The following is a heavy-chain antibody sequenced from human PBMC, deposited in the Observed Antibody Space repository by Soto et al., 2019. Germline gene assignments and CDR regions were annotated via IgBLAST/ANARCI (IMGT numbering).Heavy chain of an antibody. J-gene: IGHJ4*02. D-gene: IGHD3-10*01. CDR3: AGGVTMVRGVIHTPYFDY. Sequence: QVQLQESGPGLVKPSQTLSLTCTVSGGSISSGGYYWSWIRQHPGKGLEWIGYIYYSGSTYYNPSLKSRVTISVDTSKNQFSLKLGSVTAADTAVYYCAGGVTMVRGVIHTPYFDYWGQGTLVTVSS. CDR1: GGSISSGGYY. V-gene: IGHV4-31*03. CDR2: IYYSGST.